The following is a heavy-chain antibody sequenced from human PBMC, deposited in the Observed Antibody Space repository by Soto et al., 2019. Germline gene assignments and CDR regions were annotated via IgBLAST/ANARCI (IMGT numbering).Heavy chain of an antibody. CDR1: GGTFSTSA. V-gene: IGHV1-69*12. CDR2: IMPVFPTP. CDR3: ARDKDRLQLGGTYYYILDV. Sequence: QVQLVQSGAEVKKPGSSVKVSCKASGGTFSTSAISWVRQAPGQGLEWVGGIMPVFPTPDYAQNFQGRVTITADASTTTAYLELTSLRADAPAVYYCARDKDRLQLGGTYYYILDVWGQGTAITVSS. J-gene: IGHJ6*02. D-gene: IGHD1-1*01.